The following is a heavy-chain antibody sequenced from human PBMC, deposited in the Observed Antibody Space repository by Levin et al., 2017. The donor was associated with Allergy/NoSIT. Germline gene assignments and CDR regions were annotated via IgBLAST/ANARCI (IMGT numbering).Heavy chain of an antibody. J-gene: IGHJ6*02. CDR3: TRDPGRGYGMDV. CDR2: TYYRSKWYN. Sequence: SQTLSLTCAISGDSVSSTSAAWNWIRQSPSRGLEWLGRTYYRSKWYNDYAESVKSRISVNPDTSKNQFSLHLNSVTPDDTAVYYCTRDPGRGYGMDVWGQGTTVTVSS. V-gene: IGHV6-1*01. CDR1: GDSVSSTSAA.